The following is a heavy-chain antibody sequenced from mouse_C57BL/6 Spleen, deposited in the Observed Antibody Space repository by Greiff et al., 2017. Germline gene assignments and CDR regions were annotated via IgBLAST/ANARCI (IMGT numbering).Heavy chain of an antibody. Sequence: QVQLQQPGAELVRPGSSVKLSCKASGYTFTSYWMDWVKQRPGQGLEWIGNIYPSDSETHYNQKFKDKATLTVDKSSSTAYMQLSSLTSEDSAVYYCARRRDYYGNDYWGQGTTLTVSS. V-gene: IGHV1-61*01. CDR2: IYPSDSET. CDR3: ARRRDYYGNDY. D-gene: IGHD1-1*01. J-gene: IGHJ2*01. CDR1: GYTFTSYW.